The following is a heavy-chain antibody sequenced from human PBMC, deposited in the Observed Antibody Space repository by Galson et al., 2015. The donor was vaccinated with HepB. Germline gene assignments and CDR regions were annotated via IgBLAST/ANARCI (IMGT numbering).Heavy chain of an antibody. CDR1: GFTFSNFA. J-gene: IGHJ4*02. Sequence: SLRLSCAASGFTFSNFAMTWVRQAPGGGLEWVSAISGASVYAYYADSVQGRFTISRDNSRNTLYLQMNSLRAEDTAVYYCAKKYGTGLAYYEFWGQGTLVTVSS. V-gene: IGHV3-23*01. CDR3: AKKYGTGLAYYEF. D-gene: IGHD3-10*01. CDR2: ISGASVYA.